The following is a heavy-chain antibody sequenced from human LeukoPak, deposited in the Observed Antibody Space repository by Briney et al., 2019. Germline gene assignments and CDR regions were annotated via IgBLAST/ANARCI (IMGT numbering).Heavy chain of an antibody. Sequence: PPQTLSLTCTVSGGSISSGGYYWSWIRQHPGKGLEWIGYIYYSGSTYYNPSLKSRVTISVDTSKNQFSLKLSSVTAADTAVYYCARDRARYSSSWYGTYFDYWGQGTLVTVSS. CDR3: ARDRARYSSSWYGTYFDY. CDR2: IYYSGST. CDR1: GGSISSGGYY. V-gene: IGHV4-31*03. J-gene: IGHJ4*02. D-gene: IGHD6-13*01.